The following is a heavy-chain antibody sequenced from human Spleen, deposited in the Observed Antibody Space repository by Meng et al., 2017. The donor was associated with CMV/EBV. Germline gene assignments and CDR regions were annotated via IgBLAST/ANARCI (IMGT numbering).Heavy chain of an antibody. CDR1: GGSISSSSYY. CDR3: AKLFTSRGYDFWINRLLRAFDI. CDR2: IYYSGST. J-gene: IGHJ3*02. V-gene: IGHV4-39*01. Sequence: GSLRLSCTVSGGSISSSSYYWGWIRQPPGKGLEWIGSIYYSGSTYYNPSLKSRVTISVDTSKNQFSLKLSSVTAADTAVYYCAKLFTSRGYDFWINRLLRAFDIWGQGTMVTVSS. D-gene: IGHD3-3*01.